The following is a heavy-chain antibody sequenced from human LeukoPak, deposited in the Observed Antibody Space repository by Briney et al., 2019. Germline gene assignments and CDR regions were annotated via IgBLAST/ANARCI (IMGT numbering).Heavy chain of an antibody. Sequence: ASVKVSCKASGYTFTSYGISWVRQAPGQGLEWMGWISAYNGNTNYAQKLQGRVTMTTDTSTSTAYMELRSLRSDDTAVYYCARFAGYGYDKTGFFDYWGQGTLVTVSS. CDR2: ISAYNGNT. J-gene: IGHJ4*02. D-gene: IGHD5-18*01. CDR1: GYTFTSYG. V-gene: IGHV1-18*01. CDR3: ARFAGYGYDKTGFFDY.